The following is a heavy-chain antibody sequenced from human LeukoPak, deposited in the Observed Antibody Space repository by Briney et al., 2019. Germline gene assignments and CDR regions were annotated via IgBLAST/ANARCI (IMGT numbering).Heavy chain of an antibody. J-gene: IGHJ5*02. D-gene: IGHD3-3*01. CDR2: ISAYNGNT. CDR3: AREQVNIRFLEWLGHNWFDP. Sequence: ASVKVSCKASGYTFTSFGISWVRQAPGQGLEWMGWISAYNGNTNYAQKLQGRVTMTTDTSTSTAYMELRSLRSDDTTVYYCAREQVNIRFLEWLGHNWFDPWGQGTLVTVSS. CDR1: GYTFTSFG. V-gene: IGHV1-18*01.